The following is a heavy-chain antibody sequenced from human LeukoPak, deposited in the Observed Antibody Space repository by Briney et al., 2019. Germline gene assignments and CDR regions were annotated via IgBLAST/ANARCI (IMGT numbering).Heavy chain of an antibody. CDR1: GYTFTGYY. D-gene: IGHD2-15*01. Sequence: ASVTVSCKASGYTFTGYYMHWVRQAPGQGLEWMGWINPNSGGTNYAQKFQGRVTMTRDTSISTAYMELSRLRSDDTAVYYCARDVVVAATPYYFDYWGQGTLVTVSS. CDR2: INPNSGGT. V-gene: IGHV1-2*02. J-gene: IGHJ4*02. CDR3: ARDVVVAATPYYFDY.